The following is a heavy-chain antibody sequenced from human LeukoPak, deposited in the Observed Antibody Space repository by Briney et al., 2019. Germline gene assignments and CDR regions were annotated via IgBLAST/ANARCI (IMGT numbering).Heavy chain of an antibody. V-gene: IGHV4-34*01. J-gene: IGHJ5*02. CDR3: ARYGIAVAGYRNWFDP. Sequence: SETLSLTCAVYGGSFSGYYWSWIRQPPGKGLEWIGEINHSGSTNYNPSLKSRVTISVDTSKNQFSLKLRSVTAADTAVYYCARYGIAVAGYRNWFDPWGQGTLVTVSS. D-gene: IGHD6-19*01. CDR2: INHSGST. CDR1: GGSFSGYY.